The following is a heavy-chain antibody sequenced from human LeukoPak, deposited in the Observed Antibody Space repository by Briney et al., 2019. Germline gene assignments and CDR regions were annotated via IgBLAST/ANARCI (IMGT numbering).Heavy chain of an antibody. CDR3: AKDTLDTIFPDAFDI. V-gene: IGHV3-9*01. CDR1: GFTFDDYA. Sequence: GGSLRLSCAASGFTFDDYAMHWVRQAPGKGLEWVSGISWNSGSIGYADSVKGRFTISRDNAKNSLYPQMNSLRAEDTALYYCAKDTLDTIFPDAFDIWGQGTMVTVSS. J-gene: IGHJ3*02. D-gene: IGHD3-3*01. CDR2: ISWNSGSI.